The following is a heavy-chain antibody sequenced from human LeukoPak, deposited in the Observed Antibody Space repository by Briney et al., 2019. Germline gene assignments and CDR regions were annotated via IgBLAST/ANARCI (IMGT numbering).Heavy chain of an antibody. CDR1: GFTFSSYA. J-gene: IGHJ4*02. Sequence: GGSLRLSCAASGFTFSSYAMSWVRQAPGKGLEWVSAISGSGGSTYYADSVKGRFTISRDNSKSTLCLQMNSLRAEDTAVYYCAKDNAGWYRGYFDYWGQGTLVTVSS. V-gene: IGHV3-23*01. CDR2: ISGSGGST. CDR3: AKDNAGWYRGYFDY. D-gene: IGHD6-19*01.